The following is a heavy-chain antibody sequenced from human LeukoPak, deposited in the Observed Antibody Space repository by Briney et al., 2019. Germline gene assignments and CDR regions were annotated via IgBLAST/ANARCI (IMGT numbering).Heavy chain of an antibody. J-gene: IGHJ4*02. CDR3: ARDGPAQMVDFDY. CDR2: IHPNNGAT. V-gene: IGHV1-2*02. D-gene: IGHD3-10*01. Sequence: GASVKVSFKASGYTFTGSGRYLYWLRQAPGQGLECVGWIHPNNGATLYAQKFQGRVAMTTDPSIRTAYMELSRLRPDDTAMYYCARDGPAQMVDFDYWGQGTLVTVSS. CDR1: GYTFTGSGRY.